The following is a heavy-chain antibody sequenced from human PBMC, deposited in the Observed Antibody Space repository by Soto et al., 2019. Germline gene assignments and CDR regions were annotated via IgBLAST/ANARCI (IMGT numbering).Heavy chain of an antibody. Sequence: QVQVVQSGAEVKKPGASVKVACKASGYSFDTFGMSWVRQAPGQGLEWMGWISIEKGDTNSAQKFQDRVTMTTDTSTSTAYMELRSLTSGDTAVYYCARCYCSVGSCFTCWHFDLWGRGTLVTVSS. CDR1: GYSFDTFG. J-gene: IGHJ2*01. V-gene: IGHV1-18*01. CDR3: ARCYCSVGSCFTCWHFDL. CDR2: ISIEKGDT. D-gene: IGHD2-15*01.